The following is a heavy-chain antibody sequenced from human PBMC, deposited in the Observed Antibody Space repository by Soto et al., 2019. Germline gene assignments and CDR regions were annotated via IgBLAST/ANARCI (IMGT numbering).Heavy chain of an antibody. Sequence: SGPTLVNPTQTLTLTCTFSGFSLSTTSGMSVSWIRQPPGKALEWLALIDGDDDRYYSTSLRTRLTISKDTYKKQVVLTMTNMDPVDTATYYCVRARGYSSGLRGDWFDPWGQGTLVTVSS. CDR2: IDGDDDR. J-gene: IGHJ5*02. D-gene: IGHD5-18*01. CDR3: VRARGYSSGLRGDWFDP. CDR1: GFSLSTTSGMS. V-gene: IGHV2-70*01.